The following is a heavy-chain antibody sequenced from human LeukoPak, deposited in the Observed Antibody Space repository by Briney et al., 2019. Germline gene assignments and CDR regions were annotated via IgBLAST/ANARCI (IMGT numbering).Heavy chain of an antibody. V-gene: IGHV4-59*08. Sequence: SETLFLTCTVSGSSINVYYWSWIRQSPGKGLDWIAYISYSGSTNYNPSLKSRVTISVDTSRNQFSLKLNSVTAADTAVYYCAKSNGYGLVDIWGQGTMVTVSS. J-gene: IGHJ3*02. D-gene: IGHD3-10*01. CDR3: AKSNGYGLVDI. CDR1: GSSINVYY. CDR2: ISYSGST.